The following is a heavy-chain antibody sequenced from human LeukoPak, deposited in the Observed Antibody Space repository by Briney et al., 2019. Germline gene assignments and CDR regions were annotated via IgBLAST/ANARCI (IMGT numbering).Heavy chain of an antibody. D-gene: IGHD4-17*01. Sequence: ASVKVSCKASGYTFTGYYMHWVRQAPGQGLEWMGWINPNSGGTNYAQKFQGRVTMTRDTSISTAYMELSRLRSDDTAGYYCARDDHDYGDYDYYYGMDVWGQGTTVTVSS. CDR3: ARDDHDYGDYDYYYGMDV. CDR1: GYTFTGYY. V-gene: IGHV1-2*02. CDR2: INPNSGGT. J-gene: IGHJ6*02.